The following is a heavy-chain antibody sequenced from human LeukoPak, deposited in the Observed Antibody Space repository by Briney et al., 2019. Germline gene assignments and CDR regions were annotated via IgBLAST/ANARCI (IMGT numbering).Heavy chain of an antibody. CDR3: ARIDGYISYFDY. D-gene: IGHD3-22*01. CDR2: IDWDDDK. J-gene: IGHJ4*02. Sequence: SGPALVKPTQTLTLTCTFSGFSLSTSGMCVSWIRQPPGKALEWLARIDWDDDKYYSTSLKTRLTISKDTSKNQVVLTMTNMDPVDTATYYCARIDGYISYFDYWGQGTLVTVSS. CDR1: GFSLSTSGMC. V-gene: IGHV2-70*11.